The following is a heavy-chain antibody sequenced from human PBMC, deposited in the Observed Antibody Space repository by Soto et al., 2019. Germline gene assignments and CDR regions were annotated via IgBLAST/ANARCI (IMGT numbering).Heavy chain of an antibody. D-gene: IGHD1-26*01. J-gene: IGHJ2*01. CDR1: GGTFSSYA. CDR3: ARGAVGATDYGYVDL. Sequence: QVQLVQSGAEVKKPGSSVKVSCKASGGTFSSYAISWVRQAPGQGLEWMGGIIPIFGTANYAQKFQGRVTITADESTSTAYMGLSSLRSDDTVVYYCARGAVGATDYGYVDLWGRGTLVTVSS. CDR2: IIPIFGTA. V-gene: IGHV1-69*01.